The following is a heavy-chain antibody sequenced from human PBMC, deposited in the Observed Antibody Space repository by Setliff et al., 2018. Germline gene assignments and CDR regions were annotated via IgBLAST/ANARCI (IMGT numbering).Heavy chain of an antibody. CDR2: ISGSGGST. CDR1: GFTFSSYA. D-gene: IGHD3-22*01. Sequence: GGSLRLSCAASGFTFSSYAMSWVRQAPGKGLEWVSFISGSGGSTYYADSVKGRFTISRDNSKNTLYLQVNSLRAEDTAVYYCARQASLYYYDSSGYYDYWGQGTLVTVSS. J-gene: IGHJ4*02. CDR3: ARQASLYYYDSSGYYDY. V-gene: IGHV3-23*01.